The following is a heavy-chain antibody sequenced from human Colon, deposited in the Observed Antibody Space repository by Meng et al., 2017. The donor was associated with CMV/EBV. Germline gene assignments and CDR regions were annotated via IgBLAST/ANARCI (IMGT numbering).Heavy chain of an antibody. Sequence: GESLKISCAASGFTFSSYAMSWVRQAPGKGLEWVSGISDSGGRTYYADSVKGRFTISRDNSKNTLYLQMNSLRAEDTAVYFCAKGPAYSGFWGGYDNWGQGTLVTVS. CDR1: GFTFSSYA. CDR3: AKGPAYSGFWGGYDN. D-gene: IGHD3-3*01. J-gene: IGHJ4*02. CDR2: ISDSGGRT. V-gene: IGHV3-23*01.